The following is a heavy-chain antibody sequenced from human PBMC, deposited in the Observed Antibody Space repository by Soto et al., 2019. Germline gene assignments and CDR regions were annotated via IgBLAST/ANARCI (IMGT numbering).Heavy chain of an antibody. CDR3: ARELHGGSYGMAV. CDR2: ITTAGDT. V-gene: IGHV3-13*01. J-gene: IGHJ6*02. CDR1: GFPFSNYD. Sequence: GGSLRLSCAPSGFPFSNYDMHWVRQVTGKGLEWVSGITTAGDTYYPGSVKGRFTISREKAKNSLYLQMNSLSAGDTAVYYCARELHGGSYGMAVWGQGTTVTVSS.